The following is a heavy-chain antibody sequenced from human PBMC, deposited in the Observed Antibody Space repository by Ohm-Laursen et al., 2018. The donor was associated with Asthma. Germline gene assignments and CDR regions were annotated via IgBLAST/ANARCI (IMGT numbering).Heavy chain of an antibody. CDR2: IWYDGSNK. V-gene: IGHV3-33*06. D-gene: IGHD6-19*01. Sequence: SLRLSCAASGFTFSSYGMHWVRQAPGKGLEWVAVIWYDGSNKYHADSVKGRFTISRDNSKNTLYLQMNSLRAEDTAVYYCAKGRIAVSVEIDYWGQGTLVTVSS. CDR1: GFTFSSYG. CDR3: AKGRIAVSVEIDY. J-gene: IGHJ4*02.